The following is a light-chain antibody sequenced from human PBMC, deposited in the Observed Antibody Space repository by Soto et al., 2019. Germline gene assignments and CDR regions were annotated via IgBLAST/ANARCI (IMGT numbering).Light chain of an antibody. CDR2: DAS. V-gene: IGKV1-5*01. CDR3: QHYGGMWT. Sequence: DIQMTQSPSTLSASVGDRVTITCRASQSITNRLAWYQQKPGKAPKVLIYDASNLEYGVPSRFSGSGVGTEFILTISSLQPDDFATYWCQHYGGMWTFGQGTKVDMK. CDR1: QSITNR. J-gene: IGKJ1*01.